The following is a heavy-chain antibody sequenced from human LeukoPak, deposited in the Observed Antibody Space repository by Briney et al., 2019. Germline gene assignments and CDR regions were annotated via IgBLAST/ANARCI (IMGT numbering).Heavy chain of an antibody. Sequence: GGSLRLSCAASGFTFSDYYMSWIRQAPGKGLEWVSYISTFGGTIYYADSVKGRFTISRDNTKNSLYLQMSSLRAEDTAFYYFARDNTNLDYWGQGTLVTVSS. V-gene: IGHV3-11*04. CDR3: ARDNTNLDY. CDR2: ISTFGGTI. J-gene: IGHJ4*02. CDR1: GFTFSDYY. D-gene: IGHD1-14*01.